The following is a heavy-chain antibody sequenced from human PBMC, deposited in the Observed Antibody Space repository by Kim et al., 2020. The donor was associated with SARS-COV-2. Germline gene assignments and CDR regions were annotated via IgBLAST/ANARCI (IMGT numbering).Heavy chain of an antibody. D-gene: IGHD3-22*01. CDR3: ARGRQITMIVVVIPNFDY. CDR2: INHSGST. J-gene: IGHJ4*02. V-gene: IGHV4-34*01. Sequence: SETLSLTCAVYGGSFSGYYWSWIRQPPGKGLEWIGEINHSGSTNYNPSLKSRVTISVDTSKNQFSLKLSSVTAADTAVYYCARGRQITMIVVVIPNFDYWGQGTLVTVSS. CDR1: GGSFSGYY.